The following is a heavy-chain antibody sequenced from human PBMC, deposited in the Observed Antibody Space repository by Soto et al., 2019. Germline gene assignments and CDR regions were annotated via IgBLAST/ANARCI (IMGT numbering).Heavy chain of an antibody. Sequence: GASVKVSCKASGYTFTGYYMHWVRQAPGQGLEWMGWINPNSGGTNYAQKFQGWVTMTRDTSISTAYMELSRLRSDDTAVYYCARDQGYGSGSYPGKRNYYYGMDVWGQGTTVTVSS. V-gene: IGHV1-2*04. CDR3: ARDQGYGSGSYPGKRNYYYGMDV. D-gene: IGHD3-10*01. CDR2: INPNSGGT. CDR1: GYTFTGYY. J-gene: IGHJ6*02.